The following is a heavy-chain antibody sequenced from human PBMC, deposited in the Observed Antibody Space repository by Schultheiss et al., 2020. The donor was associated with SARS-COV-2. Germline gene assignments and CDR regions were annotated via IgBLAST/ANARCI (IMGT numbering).Heavy chain of an antibody. CDR1: GGTFSSYA. D-gene: IGHD2-15*01. Sequence: SVKVSCKASGGTFSSYAISWVRQAPGQGLEWMGGIIPIFGTANYAQKFQGRVSITADKSTSTAYMELRSLRSDDTAVYYCARDCSGGSCYATMDYWGQGTLVTVSS. CDR3: ARDCSGGSCYATMDY. CDR2: IIPIFGTA. J-gene: IGHJ4*02. V-gene: IGHV1-69*06.